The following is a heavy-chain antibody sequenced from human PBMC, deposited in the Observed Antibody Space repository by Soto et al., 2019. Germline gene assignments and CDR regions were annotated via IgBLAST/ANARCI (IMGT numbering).Heavy chain of an antibody. D-gene: IGHD6-13*01. CDR2: INPNSGGT. CDR3: ARGGGAAAAYYYYYGMDV. CDR1: GYTFTVYY. V-gene: IGHV1-2*02. Sequence: SVKVSCKASGYTFTVYYMHGVRQSRVRWREWMGWINPNSGGTNYAQKFQGRVTMTRDTSISTAYMELSRLRSDDTAVYYCARGGGAAAAYYYYYGMDVWGQGTTVTVSS. J-gene: IGHJ6*02.